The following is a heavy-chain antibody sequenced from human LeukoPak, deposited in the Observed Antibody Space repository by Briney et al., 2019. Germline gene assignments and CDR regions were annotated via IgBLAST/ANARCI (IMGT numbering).Heavy chain of an antibody. CDR2: IRYDGSNK. D-gene: IGHD4-17*01. Sequence: GGSLRLSCAASGFTFSSYGMHWVRQAPGKGLEWVAFIRYDGSNKYYADSVKGRFTISRDNSKNTLYLQMNSLRAEDTAVYYCAKVVDGDYVAFDIWGQGTMVTVSS. CDR1: GFTFSSYG. J-gene: IGHJ3*02. CDR3: AKVVDGDYVAFDI. V-gene: IGHV3-30*02.